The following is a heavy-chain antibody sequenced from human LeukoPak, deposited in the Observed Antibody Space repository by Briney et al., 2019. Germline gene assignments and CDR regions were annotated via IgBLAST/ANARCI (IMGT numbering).Heavy chain of an antibody. CDR2: IYYTGTT. D-gene: IGHD3-10*01. V-gene: IGHV4-39*07. CDR3: ARGEITMVRGDTHFDY. J-gene: IGHJ4*02. CDR1: GASISNSSHY. Sequence: SETLSLTCIVSGASISNSSHYWGWIRQPPGKGLEWIGNIYYTGTTYYAPSLKSRVTISIDTSKNQFSLKLSSVTAADTAVYYCARGEITMVRGDTHFDYWGQGTLVTVSS.